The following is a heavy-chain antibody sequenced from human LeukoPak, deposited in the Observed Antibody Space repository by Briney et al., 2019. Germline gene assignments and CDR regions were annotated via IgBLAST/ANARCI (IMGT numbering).Heavy chain of an antibody. Sequence: GSSVKVSCKASGGTFSSYAISWVRQAPGQGLEWMGGIIPIFGTANYAQKFQGRVTITTDESTSTAYMELSSLRSEDTAVYYCAKDRLMGSGWLPGWFDPWGQGTLVTVSS. V-gene: IGHV1-69*05. CDR1: GGTFSSYA. J-gene: IGHJ5*02. CDR2: IIPIFGTA. CDR3: AKDRLMGSGWLPGWFDP. D-gene: IGHD6-19*01.